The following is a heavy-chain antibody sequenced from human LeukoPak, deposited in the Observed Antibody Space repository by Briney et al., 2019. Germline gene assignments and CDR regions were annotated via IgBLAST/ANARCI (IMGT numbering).Heavy chain of an antibody. V-gene: IGHV5-51*01. CDR1: GQSFSNYW. CDR2: IHFRGSET. D-gene: IGHD2-8*02. Sequence: PGESLKISCQASGQSFSNYWIVWVRQMPGKGLEWMGFIHFRGSETRYRPSFQGQVTISADTSISTAYLRWSSLEASDTGMYYCAIGDHGTGYYDVRGQGTLVTVSS. J-gene: IGHJ4*02. CDR3: AIGDHGTGYYDV.